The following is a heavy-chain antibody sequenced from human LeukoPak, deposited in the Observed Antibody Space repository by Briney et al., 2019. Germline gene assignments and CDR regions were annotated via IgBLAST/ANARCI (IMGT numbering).Heavy chain of an antibody. Sequence: PGDSLRLSCVASGFSFSEDWMNWVRQAPGRGLEWLGRIKRQMDGATTDYAAPVKGRFTISGDDSKNTLSLQMNSLKTEDTAIYYCMTERYWPNGGYVHWGQGTLVTVSS. D-gene: IGHD2-8*01. CDR2: IKRQMDGATT. CDR3: MTERYWPNGGYVH. CDR1: GFSFSEDW. V-gene: IGHV3-15*01. J-gene: IGHJ4*02.